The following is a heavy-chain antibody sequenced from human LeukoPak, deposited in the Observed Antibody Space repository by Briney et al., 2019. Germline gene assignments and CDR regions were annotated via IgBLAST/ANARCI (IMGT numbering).Heavy chain of an antibody. CDR1: GGSFSGYY. CDR3: AGRTKLRYFDWLLPTGDY. D-gene: IGHD3-9*01. Sequence: SETLSLTCAVYGGSFSGYYWSWIRQPPGKGLEWIGEINRSGSTNYNPSLKSRVTISVDTSKNQFSLKLSSVTAADTAVYYCAGRTKLRYFDWLLPTGDYWGQGTLVTVSS. J-gene: IGHJ4*02. CDR2: INRSGST. V-gene: IGHV4-34*01.